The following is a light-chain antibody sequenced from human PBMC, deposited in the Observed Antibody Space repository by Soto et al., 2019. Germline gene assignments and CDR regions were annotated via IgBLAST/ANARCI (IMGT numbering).Light chain of an antibody. Sequence: EVVLTQSPGTLSLSPGERVTLSCRASQSVASSYLAWYQQKPGRAPRLLFYSASSRATGIPDRFSGSGSGTDFTLTISRLEPEDSAVYYCQQRHMWPITFGQGTRLEIK. CDR3: QQRHMWPIT. CDR1: QSVASSY. CDR2: SAS. J-gene: IGKJ5*01. V-gene: IGKV3D-20*02.